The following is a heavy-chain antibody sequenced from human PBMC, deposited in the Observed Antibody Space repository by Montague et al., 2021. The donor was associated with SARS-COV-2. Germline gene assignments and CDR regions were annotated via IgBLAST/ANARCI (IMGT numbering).Heavy chain of an antibody. CDR1: GGSISGDNYY. CDR3: ARNRGWGSRGAGYIDL. CDR2: IYYTRST. V-gene: IGHV4-31*03. D-gene: IGHD7-27*01. Sequence: TLSLTCTVSGGSISGDNYYWTWIRQHPGKCLEWIAYIYYTRSTYYNPSLQSRLRTSLDTSKNRFSLTLTSVTAADTAIYYCARNRGWGSRGAGYIDLWGRGTLVTVSS. J-gene: IGHJ2*01.